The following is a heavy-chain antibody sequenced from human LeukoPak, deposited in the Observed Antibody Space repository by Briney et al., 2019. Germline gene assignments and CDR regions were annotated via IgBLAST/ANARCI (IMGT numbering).Heavy chain of an antibody. CDR3: ARGPTLSDTGYFGY. V-gene: IGHV4-34*01. CDR2: INHRGDT. D-gene: IGHD2-21*02. CDR1: GGSFSTYY. J-gene: IGHJ4*03. Sequence: SETLSLTCAVYGGSFSTYYWSWIRQSPGKVLEWIAEINHRGDTNYNPSVKSRVTISVDTSKNQFSLKVSSLTAADTAFYYCARGPTLSDTGYFGYWGQGTLVTVSS.